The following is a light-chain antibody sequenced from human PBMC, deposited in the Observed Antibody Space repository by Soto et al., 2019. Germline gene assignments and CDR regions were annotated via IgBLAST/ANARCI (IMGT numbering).Light chain of an antibody. CDR2: AAS. CDR3: QQRSNWPIT. CDR1: QSISSY. Sequence: DVQMTQSPSSLSASVGDRVTITCRASQSISSYLNWHQQKAGKAPKLLIHAASNLESGVPSRFSGSGSGTDFTLTISSLEPEDFAVYYCQQRSNWPITFGQGTRLEIK. V-gene: IGKV1-39*01. J-gene: IGKJ5*01.